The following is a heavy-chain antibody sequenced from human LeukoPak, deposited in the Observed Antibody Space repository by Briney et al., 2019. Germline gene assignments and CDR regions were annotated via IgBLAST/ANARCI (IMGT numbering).Heavy chain of an antibody. CDR3: ARESGIDYYYYMDV. J-gene: IGHJ6*03. CDR1: GFTFSSNY. V-gene: IGHV3-53*01. CDR2: IYSGGST. Sequence: PGGSLRLSCAASGFTFSSNYMSWVRQAPGKGLEWVSVIYSGGSTYYADSGRGRFTISRDNSKNTLYLQMNSLRAEDTAVYYCARESGIDYYYYMDVGGKGTTVTVS. D-gene: IGHD6-13*01.